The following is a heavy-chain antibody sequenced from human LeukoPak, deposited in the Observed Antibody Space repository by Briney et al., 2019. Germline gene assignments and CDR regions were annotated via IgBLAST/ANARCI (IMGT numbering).Heavy chain of an antibody. CDR2: SSGSGGST. J-gene: IGHJ6*02. Sequence: GGSLRLSCAASGFTFSSYAMSWVRQAPGKGLEWVSASSGSGGSTYYADSVKGRFTISRDNSKNTLYLQMNSLRAEDTAVYYCAKGTAYYDILTGYYAYYYGMDVWGQGTTVTVSS. CDR1: GFTFSSYA. CDR3: AKGTAYYDILTGYYAYYYGMDV. V-gene: IGHV3-23*01. D-gene: IGHD3-9*01.